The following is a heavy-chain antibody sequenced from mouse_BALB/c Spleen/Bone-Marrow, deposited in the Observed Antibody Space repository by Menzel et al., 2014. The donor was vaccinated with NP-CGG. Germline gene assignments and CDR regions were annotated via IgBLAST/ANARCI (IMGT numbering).Heavy chain of an antibody. CDR3: ARPGYYGYQDV. CDR2: INPDSSTI. D-gene: IGHD1-2*01. Sequence: DVQLQESGGGLVQPGGSLKLSCAASGFDFSRYWMTWVRQAPGKGLEWIGEINPDSSTINYTPSLKDKFIISRDNAKNTLYQQMSKVRSEDTALYYCARPGYYGYQDVWGAGTPVTVSS. CDR1: GFDFSRYW. J-gene: IGHJ1*01. V-gene: IGHV4-1*02.